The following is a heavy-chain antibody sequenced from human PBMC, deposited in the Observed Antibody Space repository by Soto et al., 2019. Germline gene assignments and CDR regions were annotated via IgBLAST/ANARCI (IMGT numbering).Heavy chain of an antibody. D-gene: IGHD3-22*01. J-gene: IGHJ4*02. CDR2: ISGSGGST. V-gene: IGHV3-23*01. CDR1: GFTFSDYY. CDR3: AKEADISGYYPDY. Sequence: GGSLRLSCAASGFTFSDYYMSWVRQAPGKGLEWVSVISGSGGSTHYADSVKGRSTISRDNSKNTLHLQVNSLRGEDTAVYYCAKEADISGYYPDYWGQGTQVTVSS.